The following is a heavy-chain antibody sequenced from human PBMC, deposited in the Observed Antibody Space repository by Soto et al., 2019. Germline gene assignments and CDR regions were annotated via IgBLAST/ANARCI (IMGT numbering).Heavy chain of an antibody. J-gene: IGHJ4*02. D-gene: IGHD2-15*01. CDR2: ISYDGSNK. CDR1: GFTFSSYA. Sequence: GGSLRLSCAASGFTFSSYAMHWVRQAPGKGLEWVAVISYDGSNKYYADSVKGRFTISRDNSKNTLYLQMNSLRAEDTAVYYCTGDCSGGSCYPNYFDYWGQGTLVTVSS. V-gene: IGHV3-30-3*01. CDR3: TGDCSGGSCYPNYFDY.